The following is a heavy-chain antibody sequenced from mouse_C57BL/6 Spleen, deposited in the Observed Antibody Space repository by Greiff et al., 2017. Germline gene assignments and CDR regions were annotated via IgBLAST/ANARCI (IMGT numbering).Heavy chain of an antibody. CDR1: GYTFTDYN. V-gene: IGHV1-18*01. J-gene: IGHJ2*01. CDR3: ARSRIFSDYFDY. D-gene: IGHD3-1*01. CDR2: INPNNGGT. Sequence: EVQLKQSGPELVKPGASVKIPCKASGYTFTDYNMDWVKQSHGKSLEWIGDINPNNGGTIYNQKFKGKATLTVDKSSSTAYMELRSLTSEDTAVYYCARSRIFSDYFDYWGQGTTLTVSS.